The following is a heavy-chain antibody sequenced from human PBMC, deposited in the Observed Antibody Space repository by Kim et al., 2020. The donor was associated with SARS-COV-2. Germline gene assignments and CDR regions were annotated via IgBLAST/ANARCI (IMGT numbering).Heavy chain of an antibody. V-gene: IGHV1-46*01. CDR2: INPSGGST. D-gene: IGHD3-3*01. Sequence: ASVKVSCKASGYTFTSYYMHWVRQAPGQGLEWMGIINPSGGSTSYAQKFQGRVTMTRDTSTSTVYMELSSLRSEDTAVYYCARRGLYYDFWSGPQSYNWFDPWGQGTLVTVSS. CDR1: GYTFTSYY. CDR3: ARRGLYYDFWSGPQSYNWFDP. J-gene: IGHJ5*02.